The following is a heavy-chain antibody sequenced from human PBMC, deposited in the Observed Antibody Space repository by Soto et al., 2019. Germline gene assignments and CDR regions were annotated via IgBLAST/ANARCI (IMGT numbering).Heavy chain of an antibody. CDR3: ARAYGGYADY. Sequence: PSETLSLTCTVSGGSISSYYLSWIRQPPGKGLEWTGYIYYSGSTNYNPSLKSRVTISVDTSKNQFSLKLSSVTAADTAVYYCARAYGGYADYWGQGALVTVSS. CDR1: GGSISSYY. J-gene: IGHJ4*02. V-gene: IGHV4-59*01. D-gene: IGHD5-12*01. CDR2: IYYSGST.